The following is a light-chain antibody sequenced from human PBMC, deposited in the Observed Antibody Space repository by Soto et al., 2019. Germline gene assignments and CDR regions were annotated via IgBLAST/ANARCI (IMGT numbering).Light chain of an antibody. CDR3: ASWDDSLNGAV. Sequence: QPVLTQPPSASGTPGQRVTISCSGSTSNIGTNTVNWYQHLPGTAPKLLISADNQRPSGVPDRFSGSKSDTSASLAISGLQSDDEADYYCASWDDSLNGAVFGGGTKVTVL. V-gene: IGLV1-44*01. CDR2: ADN. CDR1: TSNIGTNT. J-gene: IGLJ2*01.